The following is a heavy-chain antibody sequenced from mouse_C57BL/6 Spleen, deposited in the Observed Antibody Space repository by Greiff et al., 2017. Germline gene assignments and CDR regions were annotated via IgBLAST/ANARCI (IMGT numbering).Heavy chain of an antibody. V-gene: IGHV1-55*01. CDR3: ARDDYDDYAMDY. D-gene: IGHD2-4*01. CDR1: GYTFTSYW. J-gene: IGHJ4*01. CDR2: IYPGSGST. Sequence: QVQLQQPGAELVKPGASVKMSCKASGYTFTSYWITWVKLRPGQGLEWIGDIYPGSGSTNYNEKFKSKATLTVDTSSSTAYMQLSSLTSEDSAVYYCARDDYDDYAMDYWGQGTSVTVSS.